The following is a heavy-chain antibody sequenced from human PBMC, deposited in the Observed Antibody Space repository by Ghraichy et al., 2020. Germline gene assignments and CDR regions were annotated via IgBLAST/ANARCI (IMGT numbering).Heavy chain of an antibody. J-gene: IGHJ3*02. D-gene: IGHD2-2*01. Sequence: ASVKVSCKVSGYTLTELSMHWVRQAPGKGLEWMGGFDPEDGETIYAQKFQGRVTMTEDTSTDTAYMELSSLRSEDTAVYYCATASMGDIVVVPAAPTGRNAFDIWGQGTMVTVSS. CDR2: FDPEDGET. V-gene: IGHV1-24*01. CDR1: GYTLTELS. CDR3: ATASMGDIVVVPAAPTGRNAFDI.